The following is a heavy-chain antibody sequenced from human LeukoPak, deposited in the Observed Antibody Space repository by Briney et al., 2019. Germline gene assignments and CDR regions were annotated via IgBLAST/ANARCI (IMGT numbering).Heavy chain of an antibody. CDR2: ISAYNGNT. D-gene: IGHD3-22*01. Sequence: GASVNVSCKASGYTFTSYGISWVRQAPGQGLEWMGWISAYNGNTNYAQKLQGRVTMTTDTSTSTAYMELRSLRSDDTAVYSCARAGYYYDSSGLEPLDYWGQGTLVTVSS. CDR3: ARAGYYYDSSGLEPLDY. V-gene: IGHV1-18*01. CDR1: GYTFTSYG. J-gene: IGHJ4*02.